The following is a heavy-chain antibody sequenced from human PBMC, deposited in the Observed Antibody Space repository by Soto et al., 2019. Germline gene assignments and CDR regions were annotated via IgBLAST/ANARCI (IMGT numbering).Heavy chain of an antibody. CDR1: GFPFSSQS. D-gene: IGHD2-15*01. CDR2: ISGSGTAT. V-gene: IGHV3-23*01. CDR3: AKAWWGDRPLDHYYYYMDV. J-gene: IGHJ6*03. Sequence: EVQLLESGGGLVQPGGSLRLSCAASGFPFSSQSMNWVRPAQDTGLMWVSVISGSGTATYYADSVKGRFTIPRDNSKDTLHPQMNNLRAEDSAIYYCAKAWWGDRPLDHYYYYMDVWGKGTRVTGSS.